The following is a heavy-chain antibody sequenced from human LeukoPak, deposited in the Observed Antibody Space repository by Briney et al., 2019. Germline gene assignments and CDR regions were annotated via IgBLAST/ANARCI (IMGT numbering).Heavy chain of an antibody. J-gene: IGHJ4*02. CDR1: GGSFSGYY. V-gene: IGHV4-34*01. Sequence: SETLSLTCAVYGGSFSGYYWSWIRQPPGKGLEWVGEINHSGSTNYNPSLKSRVTISVDTSKKQFSLKLSSVTAADTAVYYCVTYYFDSSGPKKNYWGQGTLVTVSS. D-gene: IGHD3-22*01. CDR2: INHSGST. CDR3: VTYYFDSSGPKKNY.